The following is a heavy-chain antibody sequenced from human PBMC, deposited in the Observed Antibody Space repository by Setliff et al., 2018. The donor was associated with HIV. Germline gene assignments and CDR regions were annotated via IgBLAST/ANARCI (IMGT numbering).Heavy chain of an antibody. J-gene: IGHJ6*03. D-gene: IGHD3-3*01. CDR3: TRDHTPPPNYDFWSGQIDLRNIFYYMDV. Sequence: RASVKVSCKASGYSLTSYSINWVRQAPGQGLEWMGYISTNTGNPTYAQGFTGRFVFSVDTPVSTAYLQIFSLKAEDTAVYYCTRDHTPPPNYDFWSGQIDLRNIFYYMDVWGTGSPVTVSS. V-gene: IGHV7-4-1*01. CDR1: GYSLTSYS. CDR2: ISTNTGNP.